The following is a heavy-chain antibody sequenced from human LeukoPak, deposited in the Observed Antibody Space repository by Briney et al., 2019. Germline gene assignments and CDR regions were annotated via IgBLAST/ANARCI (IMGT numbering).Heavy chain of an antibody. CDR2: IGQDGGEK. D-gene: IGHD6-13*01. CDR3: ARNVAAAGLYFDL. J-gene: IGHJ4*01. CDR1: GFTYRKHW. V-gene: IGHV3-7*01. Sequence: GGSLRLSCAVSGFTYRKHWMNGVRQATGKGLVGLANIGQDGGEKPCVDSVKARFTISRQNTKHSLYLHMSSLSAEARAVFCFARNVAAAGLYFDLWGQGTLVTVSS.